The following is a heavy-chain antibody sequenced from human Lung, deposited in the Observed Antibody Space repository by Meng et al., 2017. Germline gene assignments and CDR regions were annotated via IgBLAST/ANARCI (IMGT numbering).Heavy chain of an antibody. V-gene: IGHV4-4*02. CDR1: GGSISSSNW. J-gene: IGHJ4*02. CDR2: IYHSGGT. D-gene: IGHD2-2*01. CDR3: ARGLGEAVVPRTMFDY. Sequence: GRLQGSGPGLVKPSGTLSLTCGVSGGSISSSNWWSWVRQPPGKGLEWIGEIYHSGGTKYNPSLKSRVTISVDKSKNQFSLKLSSVTAADTAVYYCARGLGEAVVPRTMFDYWGQGTLVTVSS.